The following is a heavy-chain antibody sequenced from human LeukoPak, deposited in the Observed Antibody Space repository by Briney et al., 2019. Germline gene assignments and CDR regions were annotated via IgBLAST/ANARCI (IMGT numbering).Heavy chain of an antibody. V-gene: IGHV4-59*01. Sequence: SETLSLTCTVSGGSISSYYWSWIRQPPGKGLEWIGYIYYSGSTSYNPSLKSRVTISVDTSKNQFSLKLSSVTAADTAVYYCARDKGTREDSSSWYFKKRFGYYMDVWGKGTTVTVSS. D-gene: IGHD6-13*01. CDR2: IYYSGST. CDR1: GGSISSYY. CDR3: ARDKGTREDSSSWYFKKRFGYYMDV. J-gene: IGHJ6*03.